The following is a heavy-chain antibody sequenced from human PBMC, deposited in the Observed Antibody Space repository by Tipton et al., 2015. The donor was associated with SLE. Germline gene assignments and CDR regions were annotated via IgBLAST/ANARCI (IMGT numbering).Heavy chain of an antibody. CDR1: GGSISSYY. D-gene: IGHD2-21*01. J-gene: IGHJ5*02. Sequence: TLSLTCTVSGGSISSYYWSWIRQPPGKGLEWIGYIYYSGSTNYNPPLKSRVTISVDTSKNQFSLKLSSVTAADTAVYYCARGAVLIQDNSWFDPWGQGTLVTVSS. V-gene: IGHV4-59*01. CDR3: ARGAVLIQDNSWFDP. CDR2: IYYSGST.